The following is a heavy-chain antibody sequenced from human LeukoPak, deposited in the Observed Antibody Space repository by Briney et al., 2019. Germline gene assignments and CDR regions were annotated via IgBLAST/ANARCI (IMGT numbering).Heavy chain of an antibody. Sequence: TGGSLRLSCAASGFILSNYRMNWVRQAPGKGLEWVSYISSSGNSREYADSVKGRFTISRDNARDSLHLQMNSLRVEDTAVYYCATNPSGIRNSWGQGTMVTVSS. CDR3: ATNPSGIRNS. D-gene: IGHD1-1*01. J-gene: IGHJ3*01. CDR2: ISSSGNSR. V-gene: IGHV3-48*04. CDR1: GFILSNYR.